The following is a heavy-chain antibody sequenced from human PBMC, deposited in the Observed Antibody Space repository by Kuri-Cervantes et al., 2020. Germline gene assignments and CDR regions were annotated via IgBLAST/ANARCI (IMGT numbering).Heavy chain of an antibody. CDR1: GGSFSGYY. CDR3: ARGRGMRPSYYYDSSGYYRGCNFDY. J-gene: IGHJ4*02. D-gene: IGHD3-22*01. V-gene: IGHV4-34*01. CDR2: INHSGST. Sequence: GSLRLSCAVYGGSFSGYYWSWTRQPPGKGLEWIGEINHSGSTNYNPSLKSRVTISVDTSKNQFSLRLSSVTAADTAVYYCARGRGMRPSYYYDSSGYYRGCNFDYWGQGTLVTVSS.